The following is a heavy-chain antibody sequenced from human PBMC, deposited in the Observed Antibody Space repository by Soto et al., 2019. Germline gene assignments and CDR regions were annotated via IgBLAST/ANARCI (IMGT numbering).Heavy chain of an antibody. Sequence: QVQLVESGGGLVKPGGSLRLSCAASGFTFSDYYMSWIRQAPGKGLEWVSYISSSGSTIYYADSVKGRFTISRDNAKTSMYLQMNSLRAEDKAVYYCARLDIVVVVAAQYYFDYWGQGTLVTVSS. CDR3: ARLDIVVVVAAQYYFDY. D-gene: IGHD2-15*01. V-gene: IGHV3-11*01. J-gene: IGHJ4*02. CDR1: GFTFSDYY. CDR2: ISSSGSTI.